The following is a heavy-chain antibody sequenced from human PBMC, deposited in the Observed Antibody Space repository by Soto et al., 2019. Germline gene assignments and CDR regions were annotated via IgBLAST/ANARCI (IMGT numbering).Heavy chain of an antibody. CDR2: ISSGGTTI. V-gene: IGHV3-48*03. CDR3: ARFGLSSSLHPSIDF. Sequence: GGSLRLSCAASGLTFSTYEMDWVRQAPGKGLEWVSCISSGGTTIYYADSVKGRFTISRDNARNSLFLQMDSLRAEDTAVYYCARFGLSSSLHPSIDFWGQGTLVTVSS. CDR1: GLTFSTYE. J-gene: IGHJ4*02. D-gene: IGHD6-13*01.